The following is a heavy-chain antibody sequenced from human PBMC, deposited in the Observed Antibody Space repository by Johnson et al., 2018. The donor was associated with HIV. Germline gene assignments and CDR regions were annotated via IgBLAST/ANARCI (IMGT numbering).Heavy chain of an antibody. D-gene: IGHD2-15*01. CDR3: AKIALGYCSGGSCYSDAFDI. CDR1: GFTFSSYG. J-gene: IGHJ3*02. CDR2: ISYDGSNK. Sequence: QVQLVESGGGVVQPGGSLRVSCAASGFTFSSYGMHWVRQAPGKGLEWVAVISYDGSNKYYADSVKGPFTISRDNSKNTLDLQMNRLRAQDTAVYYCAKIALGYCSGGSCYSDAFDIWGQGTMVTVSS. V-gene: IGHV3-30-3*02.